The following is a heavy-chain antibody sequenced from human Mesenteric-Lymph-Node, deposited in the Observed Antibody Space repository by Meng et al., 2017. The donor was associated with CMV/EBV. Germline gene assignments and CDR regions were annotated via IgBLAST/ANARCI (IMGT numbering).Heavy chain of an antibody. D-gene: IGHD1-1*01. CDR3: ARSPSLELNSIFDY. CDR1: GFTFSSYA. Sequence: GESLKISCAASGFTFSSYAMSWVRQAPGKGLEWVSAISGSGGSTYYADSVKGRFTISRDNSKNTLYLQMNSLRAEDTAVYYCARSPSLELNSIFDYWGQGTLVTVSS. J-gene: IGHJ4*02. V-gene: IGHV3-23*01. CDR2: ISGSGGST.